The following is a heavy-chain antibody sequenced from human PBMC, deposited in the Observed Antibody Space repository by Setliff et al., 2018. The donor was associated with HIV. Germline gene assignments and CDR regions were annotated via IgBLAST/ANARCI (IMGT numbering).Heavy chain of an antibody. Sequence: SETLSLTCTVSGGSISIHPFYWGWIRQPPGKGLEWIGSIHYGGTTYSNPPLRSRVAFSVDTSKNQFSLQLSSVTAADMAVYYCARTRDCSSSGCFYHAFDMWGQGTMVTVSS. V-gene: IGHV4-39*01. CDR3: ARTRDCSSSGCFYHAFDM. CDR2: IHYGGTT. CDR1: GGSISIHPFY. D-gene: IGHD2-2*01. J-gene: IGHJ3*02.